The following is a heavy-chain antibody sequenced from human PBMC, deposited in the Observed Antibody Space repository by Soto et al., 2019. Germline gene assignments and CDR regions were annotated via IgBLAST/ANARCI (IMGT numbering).Heavy chain of an antibody. J-gene: IGHJ4*02. CDR3: AKDGGYSGYDRFGVDY. CDR1: GFTFSSYG. CDR2: ISYDGSNK. Sequence: QVQLVESGGGVVQPGRSLRLSCAASGFTFSSYGMHWVRQAPGKGLEWVAVISYDGSNKYYADSVKGRFTISRDNSKNTLYLQMNSLRAEDTAVYYCAKDGGYSGYDRFGVDYWGQGTLVTVSS. D-gene: IGHD5-12*01. V-gene: IGHV3-30*18.